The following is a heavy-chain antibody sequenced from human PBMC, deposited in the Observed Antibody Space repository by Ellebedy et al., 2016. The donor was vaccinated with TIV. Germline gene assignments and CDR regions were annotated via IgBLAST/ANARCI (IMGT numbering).Heavy chain of an antibody. D-gene: IGHD6-13*01. CDR3: ARGQTWAAAPIDY. V-gene: IGHV4-34*01. J-gene: IGHJ4*02. Sequence: MPSETLSLTCAVYGGSFSGYYWSWIRQPPGKGLEWIGEINHSGRTNYNPSLKSRVTISVDTSKNQFSLKLSSVTAADTAVYYCARGQTWAAAPIDYWGQGTLVTVSS. CDR1: GGSFSGYY. CDR2: INHSGRT.